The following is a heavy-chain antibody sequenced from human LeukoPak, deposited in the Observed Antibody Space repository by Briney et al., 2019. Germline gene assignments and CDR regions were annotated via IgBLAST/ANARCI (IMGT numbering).Heavy chain of an antibody. D-gene: IGHD6-25*01. CDR1: GFTFDDYA. J-gene: IGHJ6*02. CDR2: FIWYGDST. CDR3: AKDKRYYYYGMDV. V-gene: IGHV3-43*02. Sequence: TGGSLRLSCAASGFTFDDYAMHWVRQAPGKGLGWVSPFIWYGDSTYYTDSVKGRFTISRDNSKNSLYLQMNSLRTEDTASYYCAKDKRYYYYGMDVWGQGTTVTVSS.